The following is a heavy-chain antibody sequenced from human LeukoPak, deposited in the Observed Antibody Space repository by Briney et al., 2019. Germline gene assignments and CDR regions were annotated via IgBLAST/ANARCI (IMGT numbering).Heavy chain of an antibody. CDR2: IIPIFGTA. CDR1: GGTFSSYA. Sequence: SVKVSCKASGGTFSSYAISWVRQAPGQGLEWMGEIIPIFGTANYAQKFQGRVTITADESTSTAYMELSSLRSEDTAVYYCARGIHRGVIIPSLNWFDPWGQGTLVTVSS. J-gene: IGHJ5*02. CDR3: ARGIHRGVIIPSLNWFDP. V-gene: IGHV1-69*13. D-gene: IGHD3-10*01.